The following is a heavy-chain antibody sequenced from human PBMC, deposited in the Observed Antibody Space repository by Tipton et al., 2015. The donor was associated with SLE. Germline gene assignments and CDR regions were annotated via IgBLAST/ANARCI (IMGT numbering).Heavy chain of an antibody. CDR3: ARRRFQSAPDY. CDR2: IYYSGRT. CDR1: GGSISTSNNY. V-gene: IGHV4-39*07. J-gene: IGHJ4*02. Sequence: TLSFTCTVSGGSISTSNNYWDWIRQPPGKGLEWIGTIYYSGRTDYNPSLKSRVTMSVDTSMNQFSLRLRSVTAADTAVYYCARRRFQSAPDYWGQGTLVSVSS. D-gene: IGHD2-21*01.